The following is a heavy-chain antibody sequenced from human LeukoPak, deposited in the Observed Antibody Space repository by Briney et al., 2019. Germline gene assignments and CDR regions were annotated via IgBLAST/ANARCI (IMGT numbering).Heavy chain of an antibody. V-gene: IGHV3-15*01. CDR1: GFTFNYAW. CDR2: IKSKTDGATT. J-gene: IGHJ4*02. Sequence: GGSLRLSCAASGFTFNYAWMSWVRQAPGKGLEWVGRIKSKTDGATTDYAAPVKGRFTISRDESKNTLYLQMNSLKTEDTALYYCTTAPSGYAYMNGWHLDYWGQGALVTVSS. CDR3: TTAPSGYAYMNGWHLDY. D-gene: IGHD5-18*01.